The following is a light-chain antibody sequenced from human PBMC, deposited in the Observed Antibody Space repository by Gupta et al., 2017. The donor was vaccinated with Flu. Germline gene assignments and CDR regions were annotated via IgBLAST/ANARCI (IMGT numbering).Light chain of an antibody. CDR3: HLYQGSDSHWV. V-gene: IGLV8-61*01. Sequence: WYHQMPGHAPSRLLYRHERRASGIHDRFSGVNDGARAAVTITGAQAEEEYDYYCHLYQGSDSHWVFGGGTRLTVL. CDR2: RHE. J-gene: IGLJ3*02.